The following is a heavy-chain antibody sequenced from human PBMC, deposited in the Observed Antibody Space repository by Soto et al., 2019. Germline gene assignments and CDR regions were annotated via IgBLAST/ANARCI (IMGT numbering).Heavy chain of an antibody. J-gene: IGHJ6*04. D-gene: IGHD1-26*01. Sequence: EVLLLESGGGLVQPGGSLRLSCGASGFSFSSFAMNWVRQAPGKGLEWVSAIGDSGASTYYADSVKGRFTISRDNSRNTLYLQLNSLRAEDTAVYYCAKGVELDVWGNGTTVTVSS. V-gene: IGHV3-23*01. CDR1: GFSFSSFA. CDR3: AKGVELDV. CDR2: IGDSGAST.